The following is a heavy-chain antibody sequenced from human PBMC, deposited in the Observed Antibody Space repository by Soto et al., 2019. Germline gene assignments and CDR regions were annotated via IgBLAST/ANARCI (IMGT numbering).Heavy chain of an antibody. V-gene: IGHV1-18*01. Sequence: ASVKVSCKASGYTFTSYGISWVRQAPGQGPEWMGWISAYNGNTNYAQKLQGRVTMTTDTSTSTAYMELRSLRSDDTAVYYCARSTQDYDSSGYYDYWGQGTLVTVSS. D-gene: IGHD3-22*01. J-gene: IGHJ4*02. CDR2: ISAYNGNT. CDR3: ARSTQDYDSSGYYDY. CDR1: GYTFTSYG.